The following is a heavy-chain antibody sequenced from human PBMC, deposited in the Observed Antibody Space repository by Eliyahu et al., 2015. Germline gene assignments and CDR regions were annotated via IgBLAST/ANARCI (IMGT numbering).Heavy chain of an antibody. V-gene: IGHV4-34*01. CDR2: INHSGST. J-gene: IGHJ4*02. CDR1: GXSFXXYY. D-gene: IGHD3-22*01. Sequence: QVQLQQWGAGLLKPSXTLSLTCXVYGXSFXXYYXSWXRQPPGKGLEWIGEINHSGSTNYNPSLKSRVTIXVDTSKNQFSLKLSSVTAADTAVYYCARVRRVGGYYRIQPFDYWGQGTLVTVSS. CDR3: ARVRRVGGYYRIQPFDY.